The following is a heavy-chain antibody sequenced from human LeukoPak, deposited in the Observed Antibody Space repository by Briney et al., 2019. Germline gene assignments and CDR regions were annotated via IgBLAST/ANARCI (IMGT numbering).Heavy chain of an antibody. D-gene: IGHD3-9*01. Sequence: PSETLSLTCTVSSGSISTSNYYWGWVRQPPGKALEWIGNIFYSGSTYYSPSLKSRVTISVDTSKNQFSLKLSSVTAADTAVYYCARVGVYYDILAGYVPYYFDYWGQGTLVTVSS. CDR2: IFYSGST. V-gene: IGHV4-39*07. CDR3: ARVGVYYDILAGYVPYYFDY. J-gene: IGHJ4*02. CDR1: SGSISTSNYY.